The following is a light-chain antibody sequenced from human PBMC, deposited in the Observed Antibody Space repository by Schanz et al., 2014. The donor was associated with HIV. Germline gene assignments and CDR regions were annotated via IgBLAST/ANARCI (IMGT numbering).Light chain of an antibody. CDR3: QQYGSFFS. Sequence: EIVLTQSPGTVSLSPGERATLSCRASQSIGSSYLAWYQQKPGQAPRLLMYDVSTRASGTPDRFSGSESGTDFSLTINRLEPEDFAVYYCQQYGSFFSFGGGTKVEIK. CDR2: DVS. CDR1: QSIGSSY. V-gene: IGKV3-20*01. J-gene: IGKJ4*01.